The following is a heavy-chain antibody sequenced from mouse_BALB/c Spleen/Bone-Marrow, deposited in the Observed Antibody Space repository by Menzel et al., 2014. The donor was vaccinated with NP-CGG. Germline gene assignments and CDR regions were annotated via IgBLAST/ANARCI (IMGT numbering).Heavy chain of an antibody. Sequence: VQLQQSGAELVKPGASVKLSCKASGYTFTSYWMHWVKQRPGQGLEWIGEINPSNGRTNYNEKFKSKATLTVDKSSSTAYMQLSCLTSEDSAVYYCARRGHGFAWFAYWGQGTLVTVSA. CDR2: INPSNGRT. J-gene: IGHJ3*01. CDR1: GYTFTSYW. CDR3: ARRGHGFAWFAY. V-gene: IGHV1S81*02. D-gene: IGHD1-2*01.